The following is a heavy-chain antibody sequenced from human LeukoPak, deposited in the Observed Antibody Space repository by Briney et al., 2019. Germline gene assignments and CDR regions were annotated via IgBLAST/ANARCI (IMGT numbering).Heavy chain of an antibody. CDR1: GFTFSSYA. J-gene: IGHJ4*02. CDR3: TRPASADDCGGDCYDY. V-gene: IGHV3-23*01. Sequence: GGSLRLSCAASGFTFSSYAMSWVRQAPGKGLEWVSAISGSGGSTYYADSVKGRFTISRDNSKNTLYLQMNSLRAEDTAVYYCTRPASADDCGGDCYDYWGQGTLVTVSS. CDR2: ISGSGGST. D-gene: IGHD2-21*01.